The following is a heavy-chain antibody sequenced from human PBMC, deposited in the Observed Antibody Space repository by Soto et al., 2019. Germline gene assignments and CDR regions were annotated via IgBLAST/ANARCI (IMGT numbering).Heavy chain of an antibody. CDR2: IYYSGST. Sequence: SETLSLTCTVSGGSISSYYWSWIRQPPGKGLEWIGYIYYSGSTNYNPSLKSRVTISVDTSKNQFSLKLSSVTAADTAVYYCARELLTYYYDSSGSPGSAFDTWGQGTMVT. J-gene: IGHJ3*02. CDR3: ARELLTYYYDSSGSPGSAFDT. D-gene: IGHD3-22*01. V-gene: IGHV4-59*01. CDR1: GGSISSYY.